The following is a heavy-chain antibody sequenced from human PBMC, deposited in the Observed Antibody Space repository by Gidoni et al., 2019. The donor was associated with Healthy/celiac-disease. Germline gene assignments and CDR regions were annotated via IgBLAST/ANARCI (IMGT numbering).Heavy chain of an antibody. CDR1: GGSISSYS. CDR3: ARVASPSSGWYPFDP. Sequence: QVQLQASGPGLVMPSETLSLTCTFSGGSISSYSWRWLRQPPGMGLEWIGYICYSRSTNYNHSLKSRVTISADTTKNQFSLKLSSVTAADTAVYYCARVASPSSGWYPFDPWGQGTLVTVSS. CDR2: ICYSRST. J-gene: IGHJ5*02. V-gene: IGHV4-59*01. D-gene: IGHD6-19*01.